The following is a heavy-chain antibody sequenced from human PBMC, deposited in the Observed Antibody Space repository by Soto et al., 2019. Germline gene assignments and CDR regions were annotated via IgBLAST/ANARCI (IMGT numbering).Heavy chain of an antibody. CDR2: INHSGST. CDR3: AISLRMGLRVNSFDP. CDR1: GGSFSGYY. D-gene: IGHD4-17*01. J-gene: IGHJ5*02. V-gene: IGHV4-34*01. Sequence: SETLSLTCAVYGGSFSGYYWSWIRQPPGKGLEWIGEINHSGSTNYNPSLKSRVTISVDTSKNQFSLKLSSVTAADTAVYYCAISLRMGLRVNSFDPWGQGTLVTVSS.